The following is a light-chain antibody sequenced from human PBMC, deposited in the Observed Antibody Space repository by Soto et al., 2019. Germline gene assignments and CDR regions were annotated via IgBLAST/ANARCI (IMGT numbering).Light chain of an antibody. Sequence: EIVMTQSPATVSVSPGERATLSCRASQSVNSNLVWYQQKPGQVPRLLIYGASTRATGIPARFSGSGSGTEFTLTISSLQSEDFAVYYCQQYNNWLWTFGQGTKVDIK. V-gene: IGKV3-15*01. CDR2: GAS. CDR1: QSVNSN. CDR3: QQYNNWLWT. J-gene: IGKJ1*01.